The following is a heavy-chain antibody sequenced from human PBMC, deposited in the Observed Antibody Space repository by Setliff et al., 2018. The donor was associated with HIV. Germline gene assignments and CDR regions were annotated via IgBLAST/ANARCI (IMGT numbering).Heavy chain of an antibody. D-gene: IGHD3-10*01. J-gene: IGHJ3*02. V-gene: IGHV3-7*01. CDR2: IKQDGSEK. CDR3: ARDSDYYGPSEAFDI. Sequence: GGSLRLSCAASGFSFSYAWMSWVRQAPGKGLEWVANIKQDGSEKYYVDSVRGRFTISRDNAKNSLYLQMSGLRVDDTAVYFCARDSDYYGPSEAFDIWGQGTMVTVSS. CDR1: GFSFSYAW.